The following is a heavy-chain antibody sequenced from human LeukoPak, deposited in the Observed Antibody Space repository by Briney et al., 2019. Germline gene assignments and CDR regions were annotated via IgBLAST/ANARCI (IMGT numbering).Heavy chain of an antibody. CDR3: ARGGYSSGWYFDY. V-gene: IGHV3-66*01. J-gene: IGHJ4*02. Sequence: GGSLRLSCAASGFTVSSNYMSWVRQAPGKGLEWVSVIYSGGSTYYADSVKGRFTISRDNSKNTLYLQMNSLRAEDTAVYYCARGGYSSGWYFDYWGQGTLVTVSS. CDR2: IYSGGST. CDR1: GFTVSSNY. D-gene: IGHD6-19*01.